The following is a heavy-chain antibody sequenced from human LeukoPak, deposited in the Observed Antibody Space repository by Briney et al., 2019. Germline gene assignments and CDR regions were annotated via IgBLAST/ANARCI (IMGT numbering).Heavy chain of an antibody. CDR3: ARDYGLLWFCDY. J-gene: IGHJ4*02. Sequence: MPGGSLRLSCAASGFTFSDYYMSWIRQAPGKGLEWVSYISSSGSTIYYADSVKGRFTISRDNAKNSLYLQMNSLRAEVTAVYYCARDYGLLWFCDYWGQGTLVTVSS. CDR1: GFTFSDYY. V-gene: IGHV3-11*04. CDR2: ISSSGSTI. D-gene: IGHD3-10*01.